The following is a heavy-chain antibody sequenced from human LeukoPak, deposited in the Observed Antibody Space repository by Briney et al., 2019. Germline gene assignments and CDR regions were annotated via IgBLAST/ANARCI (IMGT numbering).Heavy chain of an antibody. Sequence: GESLKISCKGSGYSFTSYWIGWVRQMPGKGLEWMGIIYPGDSDTRYSPSFQGQVTISADKSISTAYLQWSSLKDSDTAMYYCARSIMVRGVNFDPWGQGTLVTVSS. CDR2: IYPGDSDT. CDR1: GYSFTSYW. D-gene: IGHD3-10*01. V-gene: IGHV5-51*01. J-gene: IGHJ5*02. CDR3: ARSIMVRGVNFDP.